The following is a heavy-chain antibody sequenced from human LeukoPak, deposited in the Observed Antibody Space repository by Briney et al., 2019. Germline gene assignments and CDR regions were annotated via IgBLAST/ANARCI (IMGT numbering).Heavy chain of an antibody. CDR2: LDPGDGKI. D-gene: IGHD1-20*01. CDR1: GDTLTELS. J-gene: IGHJ5*02. Sequence: GASVKVSCKVSGDTLTELSMHWIRQVPGKGLEYMGGLDPGDGKIIDAQKFQDRVTMTGDTSTDTAYMELSSLRSEDTAVYYCAIDSGIDGKTRWFDPWGQGTLVIVSS. CDR3: AIDSGIDGKTRWFDP. V-gene: IGHV1-24*01.